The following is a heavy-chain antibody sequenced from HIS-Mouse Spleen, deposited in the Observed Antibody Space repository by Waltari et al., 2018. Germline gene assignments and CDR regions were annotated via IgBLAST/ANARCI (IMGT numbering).Heavy chain of an antibody. D-gene: IGHD2-15*01. CDR1: GFTFSNAW. V-gene: IGHV3-15*01. CDR3: TTPQSYCSGGSCFKNFDY. J-gene: IGHJ4*02. Sequence: EVQLVESGGGLVKPGGSLRLSCAASGFTFSNAWMSWVRQAPGKGLEWVGRIKSKTDGGTTDYAAPVKGRFTISRDDSKNTLYLQMNSLKTEDTAVYYCTTPQSYCSGGSCFKNFDYWGQGTLVTVSS. CDR2: IKSKTDGGTT.